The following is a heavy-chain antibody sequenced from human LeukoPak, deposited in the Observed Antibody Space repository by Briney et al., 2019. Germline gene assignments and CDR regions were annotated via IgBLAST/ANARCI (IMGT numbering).Heavy chain of an antibody. V-gene: IGHV3-30*18. D-gene: IGHD4-23*01. J-gene: IGHJ6*02. CDR1: GFTFSSYG. CDR3: AKRRFATVGFYYYYYGMDV. CDR2: ISYDGSNK. Sequence: GGSLRLSCAASGFTFSSYGMHWVRQAPGKGLEWVAVISYDGSNKYYADSVEGRFTISRDNSKNTLYLQMNSLRAEDTAVYYCAKRRFATVGFYYYYYGMDVWGQGTTVTVSS.